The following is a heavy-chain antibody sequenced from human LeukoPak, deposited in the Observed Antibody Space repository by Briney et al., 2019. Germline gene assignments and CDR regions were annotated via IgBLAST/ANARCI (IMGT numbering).Heavy chain of an antibody. J-gene: IGHJ5*02. D-gene: IGHD3-10*01. CDR1: GFTFSSYS. Sequence: PGGSLRLSCAASGFTFSSYSMNWVRQAPGKGLEWVSSISSSSSYIYYADSVKGRFTIPRDNAKNSLYLQMNSLRAEDTAVYYCTYYYGSNWFDPWGQGTLVTVSS. CDR2: ISSSSSYI. V-gene: IGHV3-21*01. CDR3: TYYYGSNWFDP.